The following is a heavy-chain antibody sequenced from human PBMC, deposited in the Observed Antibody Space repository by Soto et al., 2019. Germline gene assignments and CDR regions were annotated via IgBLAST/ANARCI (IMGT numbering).Heavy chain of an antibody. V-gene: IGHV3-23*01. CDR3: SKAAYYDFWSGQGPKFDY. Sequence: EVQLLESGGSLVQPGGSLRLSCAASGFTFSSNAMSWVRQAPRKGLEWVSAIRGSGGSTYYADSVKGRFTISRDNSKNTLYLQMNSLRADDTAVYYWSKAAYYDFWSGQGPKFDYWGQGTLVTVSS. CDR2: IRGSGGST. D-gene: IGHD3-3*01. CDR1: GFTFSSNA. J-gene: IGHJ4*02.